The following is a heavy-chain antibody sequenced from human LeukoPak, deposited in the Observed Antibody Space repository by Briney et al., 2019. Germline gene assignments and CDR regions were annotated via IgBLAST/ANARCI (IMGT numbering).Heavy chain of an antibody. V-gene: IGHV3-23*01. Sequence: GGSLRLSCAASGFTFSSYAMSWVRQAPGRGLEWVSAISGSGGSTYYADSVKGRFTISRDNSKNTLYLQMNSLRAEDTAVYYCAKVTSGWYRGGFDYLRQASQVTVSS. CDR2: ISGSGGST. CDR3: AKVTSGWYRGGFDY. CDR1: GFTFSSYA. D-gene: IGHD6-19*01. J-gene: IGHJ4*02.